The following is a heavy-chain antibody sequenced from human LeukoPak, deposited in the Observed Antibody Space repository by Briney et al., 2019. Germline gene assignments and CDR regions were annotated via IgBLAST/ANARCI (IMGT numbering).Heavy chain of an antibody. CDR2: IISIFGTA. D-gene: IGHD5-18*01. J-gene: IGHJ4*02. CDR3: ATQSGYSYGFDDY. V-gene: IGHV1-69*05. Sequence: SVKVSCKASGGTFSSYAISWVRQAPGQGLEWMGRIISIFGTANYAQKFQGRVTITTDESTSTAYMELSSLRSEDTAVYYCATQSGYSYGFDDYWGQGTLVTVSS. CDR1: GGTFSSYA.